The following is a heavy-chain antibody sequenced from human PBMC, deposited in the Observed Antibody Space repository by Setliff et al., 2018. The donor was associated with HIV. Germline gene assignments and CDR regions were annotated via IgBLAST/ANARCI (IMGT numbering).Heavy chain of an antibody. CDR3: ARAPRLTMIRGVFDY. V-gene: IGHV1-69*16. J-gene: IGHJ4*02. CDR1: GGTFNTYT. Sequence: ASVKVSCKASGGTFNTYTITWVRQAPGQGLEWMGGIIPFTGTTNYAQKFQGRVTITTDESRSIVYMEVSSLRSEDMAVYYCARAPRLTMIRGVFDYWGQGTLVTVA. D-gene: IGHD3-10*01. CDR2: IIPFTGTT.